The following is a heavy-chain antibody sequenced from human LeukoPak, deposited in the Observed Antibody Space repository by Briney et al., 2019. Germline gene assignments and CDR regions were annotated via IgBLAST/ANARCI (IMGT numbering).Heavy chain of an antibody. CDR2: IYWDDDK. J-gene: IGHJ4*02. CDR3: AHLTTVIASFDY. CDR1: GFSLSTSGVG. Sequence: ESGPTLVNPTQTLTLTCTFSGFSLSTSGVGVGWIRQPPGKALECLALIYWDDDKRYSPSLRSRLTITKDTSKNQVVLTMTNMDPVDTATYYCAHLTTVIASFDYWGQGTLVTVSS. V-gene: IGHV2-5*02. D-gene: IGHD4-17*01.